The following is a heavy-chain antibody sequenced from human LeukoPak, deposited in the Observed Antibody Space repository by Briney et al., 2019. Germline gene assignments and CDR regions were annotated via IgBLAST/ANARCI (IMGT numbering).Heavy chain of an antibody. J-gene: IGHJ5*02. CDR2: IYPGDSDT. D-gene: IGHD6-13*01. CDR3: ARRSIAAAGTWNWFDP. CDR1: GYIFTSYW. Sequence: PGESLQISCKGSGYIFTSYWIGWVRQMPGKGLEWMGIIYPGDSDTRYSPSFQGQVTISADKSISTAYLQWSSLKASDTAMYYCARRSIAAAGTWNWFDPWGQGNLVTVSS. V-gene: IGHV5-51*01.